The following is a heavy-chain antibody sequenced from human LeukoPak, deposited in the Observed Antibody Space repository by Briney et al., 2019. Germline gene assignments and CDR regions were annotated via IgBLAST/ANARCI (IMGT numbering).Heavy chain of an antibody. D-gene: IGHD1-1*01. CDR1: GFTFSTYW. CDR3: AREWKKTGAFDY. CDR2: INTDGSGT. Sequence: GGSLRLFCAASGFTFSTYWTHWVRQAPGKGLVWVSRINTDGSGTSYADSVKGRFTISRDNAKNTLYLQMNSLRAEDTAVYYCAREWKKTGAFDYWGQGTLVTVSS. J-gene: IGHJ4*02. V-gene: IGHV3-74*01.